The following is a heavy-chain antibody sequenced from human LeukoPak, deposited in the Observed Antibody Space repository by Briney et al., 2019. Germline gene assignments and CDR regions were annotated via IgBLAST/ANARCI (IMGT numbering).Heavy chain of an antibody. CDR3: ARDSSSWYKGNWFDP. CDR2: MNPNSGNT. V-gene: IGHV1-8*01. J-gene: IGHJ5*02. Sequence: ASVKVSCKASGYTFTSYDINWVRQATGQGLEWMGWMNPNSGNTGYAQKFQGRVTITADESTSTAYMELSSLRSEDTAVYYCARDSSSWYKGNWFDPWGQGTLVTVSS. CDR1: GYTFTSYD. D-gene: IGHD6-13*01.